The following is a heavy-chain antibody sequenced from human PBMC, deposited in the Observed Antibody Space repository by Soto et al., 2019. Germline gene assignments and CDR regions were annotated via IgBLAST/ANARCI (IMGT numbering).Heavy chain of an antibody. D-gene: IGHD3-22*01. CDR3: ARASLSYDSSDYRNYYGMDV. V-gene: IGHV1-2*04. J-gene: IGHJ6*02. CDR2: INPNSGGT. Sequence: GASVKVSCKASGYTFTGYYMHWVRHAPGQGLEWMGWINPNSGGTNYAQKFQGWVTMTRDTSISTAYMELSRLRSDDTAVYYCARASLSYDSSDYRNYYGMDVWGQGSTVTVSS. CDR1: GYTFTGYY.